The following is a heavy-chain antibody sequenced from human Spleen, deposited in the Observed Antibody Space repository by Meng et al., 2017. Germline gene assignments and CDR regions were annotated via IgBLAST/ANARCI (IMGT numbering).Heavy chain of an antibody. CDR1: GFTFDDYA. V-gene: IGHV3-9*01. CDR3: AKDISLSGYGFDY. J-gene: IGHJ4*02. Sequence: GGSLRLSCAASGFTFDDYAMHWVRQAPGKGLEWVSGISWNGGAIGYADSVKGRFTISRDNAENSLHLQMNSLRPEDTALYYCAKDISLSGYGFDYWGQGVLVTVSS. D-gene: IGHD5-12*01. CDR2: ISWNGGAI.